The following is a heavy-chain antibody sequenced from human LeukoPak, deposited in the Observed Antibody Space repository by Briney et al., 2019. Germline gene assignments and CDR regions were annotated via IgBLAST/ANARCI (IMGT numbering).Heavy chain of an antibody. J-gene: IGHJ2*01. Sequence: GSVKVSCMASGHTFSNDYIHWVRQADGRGLEWMGMINPRGDSTNYAQKFQGRVSMTRDTSTGTVYMELSSLRSDDTAVYFCARATIAVSSDWYFDLWGRGTLLTVSS. V-gene: IGHV1-46*01. CDR3: ARATIAVSSDWYFDL. CDR2: INPRGDST. D-gene: IGHD6-19*01. CDR1: GHTFSNDY.